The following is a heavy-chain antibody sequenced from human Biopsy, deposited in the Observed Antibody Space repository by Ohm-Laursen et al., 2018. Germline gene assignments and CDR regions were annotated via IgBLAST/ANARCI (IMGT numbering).Heavy chain of an antibody. CDR3: ARGGSGSGYYGMDV. CDR2: IIPIVGIT. CDR1: GETFSRSA. Sequence: CSAKVSSKPSGETFSRSAFFWVRQAPGQGLVYLGRIIPIVGITNHAQTFQGRITLTADKSTFMVYMELSRLTSDATAIYYCARGGSGSGYYGMDVWGQGATVSVSS. D-gene: IGHD3-10*01. V-gene: IGHV1-69*04. J-gene: IGHJ6*02.